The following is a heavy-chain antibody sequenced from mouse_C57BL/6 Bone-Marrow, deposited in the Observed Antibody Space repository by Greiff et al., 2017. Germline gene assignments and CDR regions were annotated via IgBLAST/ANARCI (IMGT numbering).Heavy chain of an antibody. CDR1: GFTFSSYG. CDR3: ARRVHLSRYFDV. V-gene: IGHV5-6*01. Sequence: EVQVVESGGDLVKPGGSLKLSCAASGFTFSSYGMSWVRQTPDKRLEWVATISSGGSYTYYPDSVKGRFTISRDNAKNTLYLQMSSLKSEDTAMYYCARRVHLSRYFDVWGKGTTVTVSS. J-gene: IGHJ1*03. CDR2: ISSGGSYT. D-gene: IGHD1-1*01.